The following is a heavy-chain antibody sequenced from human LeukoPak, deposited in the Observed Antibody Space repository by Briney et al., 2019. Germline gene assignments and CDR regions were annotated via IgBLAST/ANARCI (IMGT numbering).Heavy chain of an antibody. CDR2: ISHTGGT. V-gene: IGHV4-30-2*06. D-gene: IGHD3-22*01. CDR1: GGSISSPSYS. CDR3: ARGAQFYYDTSGYFDY. J-gene: IGHJ4*02. Sequence: SETLSLTCTVSGGSISSPSYSRSWIRQSAGKGLEWIGYISHTGGTLDNPSLTSRVTMSLDRSRSQFSLRLSSVTAADTAVYYCARGAQFYYDTSGYFDYWGQGILVTVSS.